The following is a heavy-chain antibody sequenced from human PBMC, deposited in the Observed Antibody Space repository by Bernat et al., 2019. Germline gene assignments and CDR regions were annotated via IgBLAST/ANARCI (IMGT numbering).Heavy chain of an antibody. Sequence: QVQLVESGGGVVQPGGSLRLSCAASGFTFSSYGMHWVRQAPGKGLEWVAFIRYDGSNKYYADSVKGRFTISRDNSKNTLYLQMNSLRAEDTAVYYCAKDRLNDSSGRYWYFDLWGRGTLVTVSS. J-gene: IGHJ2*01. V-gene: IGHV3-30*02. CDR1: GFTFSSYG. CDR2: IRYDGSNK. CDR3: AKDRLNDSSGRYWYFDL. D-gene: IGHD6-19*01.